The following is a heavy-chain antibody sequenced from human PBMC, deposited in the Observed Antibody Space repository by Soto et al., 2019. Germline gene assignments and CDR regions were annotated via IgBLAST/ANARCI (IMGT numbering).Heavy chain of an antibody. CDR3: ARGVSAGVDY. D-gene: IGHD1-26*01. CDR2: MQPSTGRT. Sequence: ASVKVSCKASGYSFTSLDINWVRQTAGQGLGWMGWMQPSTGRTGYAQKFQGRVTMTRDTSINTAYMELTTLTSDDTAFYYCARGVSAGVDYWGQGTLVTVSS. J-gene: IGHJ4*02. V-gene: IGHV1-8*01. CDR1: GYSFTSLD.